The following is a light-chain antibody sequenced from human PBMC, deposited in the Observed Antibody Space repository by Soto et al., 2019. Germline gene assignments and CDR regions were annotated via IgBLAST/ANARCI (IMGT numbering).Light chain of an antibody. CDR1: SGDVGSYNL. CDR3: CSYAGITTYYA. Sequence: QSVLTQPASVSGSPGQSITISCTGSSGDVGSYNLVSWYQQHPGEAPKLMIYGGTKRPSGVSNRFSGSKSGNTASLTISGLQAEDEADYYCCSYAGITTYYAFVTGTKVTVL. J-gene: IGLJ1*01. V-gene: IGLV2-23*01. CDR2: GGT.